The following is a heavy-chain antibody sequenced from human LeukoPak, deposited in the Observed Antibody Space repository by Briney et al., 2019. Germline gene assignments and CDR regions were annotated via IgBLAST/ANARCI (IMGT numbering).Heavy chain of an antibody. J-gene: IGHJ4*02. CDR2: ISGSGGST. D-gene: IGHD3-9*01. CDR1: GFTFSSYA. Sequence: GGSLRLSCAASGFTFSSYAMSWVRQAPGKGLEWVSAISGSGGSTYYADSVKGRFTISRDNSKNTLYLQMNSLRAEDTAVYYCAKEPFLRYFDLLFPSSYFDYWGQGTLVTVSS. V-gene: IGHV3-23*01. CDR3: AKEPFLRYFDLLFPSSYFDY.